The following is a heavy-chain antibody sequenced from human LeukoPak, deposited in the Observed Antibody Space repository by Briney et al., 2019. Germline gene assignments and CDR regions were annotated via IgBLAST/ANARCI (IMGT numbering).Heavy chain of an antibody. CDR2: IYYSGST. CDR3: ARARTHAGVFDP. CDR1: GGSISSYY. J-gene: IGHJ5*02. V-gene: IGHV4-59*01. Sequence: SETLSLTCTVSGGSISSYYWSWIRQPPGKGLEWIGYIYYSGSTNYNPSLKSRVTISVDTSKNQFSLKPSSVTAADTAVYYCARARTHAGVFDPWGQGTLVTVSS.